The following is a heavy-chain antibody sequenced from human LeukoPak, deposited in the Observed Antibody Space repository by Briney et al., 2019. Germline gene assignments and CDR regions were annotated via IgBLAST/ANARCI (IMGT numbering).Heavy chain of an antibody. J-gene: IGHJ3*02. Sequence: ASVTVSFKASGYTFTSYGISWVRQAPGQGLERMGWISAYNGNTNYAQKLQGRVTMTTDTSTSTAYMELRSLSSDDTAVYYCAREREYYYGSGSYYNIDAFDIWGQGTMVTVSS. CDR2: ISAYNGNT. D-gene: IGHD3-10*01. CDR1: GYTFTSYG. V-gene: IGHV1-18*01. CDR3: AREREYYYGSGSYYNIDAFDI.